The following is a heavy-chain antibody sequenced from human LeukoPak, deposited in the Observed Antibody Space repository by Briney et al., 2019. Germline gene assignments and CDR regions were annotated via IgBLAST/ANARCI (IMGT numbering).Heavy chain of an antibody. CDR1: GYTFDDNY. J-gene: IGHJ4*02. V-gene: IGHV1-69-2*01. Sequence: ASVKVSCKASGYTFDDNYMHWVQQAPGKGPEWMGFVNPKDGETVYAEKFQDRVTLSADTSIDTAYMELSSLTSEDTAMYYCTTTNVGNSPRDYWGQGTLVTVSS. CDR3: TTTNVGNSPRDY. D-gene: IGHD3-3*01. CDR2: VNPKDGET.